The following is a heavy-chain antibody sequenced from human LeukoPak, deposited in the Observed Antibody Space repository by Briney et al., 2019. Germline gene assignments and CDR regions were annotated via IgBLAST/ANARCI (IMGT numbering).Heavy chain of an antibody. J-gene: IGHJ4*02. CDR2: ISDSAGST. D-gene: IGHD1-26*01. Sequence: GGSLRLSCAASGFTFSSCSMNWVRQAPGKGLEWVSGISDSAGSTYYADSVKGRFTISRDNSKNTLYLQMNSLTDDDTAVYYCTKKWGVGTTTLDYFDYWGQGTLVTVSS. V-gene: IGHV3-23*01. CDR1: GFTFSSCS. CDR3: TKKWGVGTTTLDYFDY.